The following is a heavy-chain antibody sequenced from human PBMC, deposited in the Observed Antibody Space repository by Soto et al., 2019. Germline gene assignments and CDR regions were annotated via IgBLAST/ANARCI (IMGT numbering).Heavy chain of an antibody. CDR1: GASVSSSSYY. CDR3: ARGPSYSDSYFDH. V-gene: IGHV4-39*06. D-gene: IGHD4-17*01. J-gene: IGHJ4*02. Sequence: SETLSLTCTVSGASVSSSSYYWGWIRQPPGKGLEWIGSIYYSGSTYYNPSLKSRVTISRDNSKNTVHLQMNSLRLEDTAVYYCARGPSYSDSYFDHWGQGTLVTVSS. CDR2: IYYSGST.